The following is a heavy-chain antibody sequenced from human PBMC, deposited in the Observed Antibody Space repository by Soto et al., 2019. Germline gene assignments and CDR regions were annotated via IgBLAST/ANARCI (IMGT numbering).Heavy chain of an antibody. J-gene: IGHJ4*02. Sequence: QVQLVQSGAEEKKPGASVKVSCKASRYTFTGYAMRWVRQAPRQRLEWMGWFNAGNGNTKYSQKFQGRVTITRDTSASTAYMELSSLRFEDTAVYYCARAVAVAADFYYGGQGTLVTVSS. CDR1: RYTFTGYA. D-gene: IGHD6-19*01. V-gene: IGHV1-3*05. CDR3: ARAVAVAADFYY. CDR2: FNAGNGNT.